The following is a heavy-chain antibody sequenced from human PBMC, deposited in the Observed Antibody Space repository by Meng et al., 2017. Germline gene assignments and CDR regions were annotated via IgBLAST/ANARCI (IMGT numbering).Heavy chain of an antibody. CDR3: ARGRGYYYDSSGYSNNWFDP. Sequence: ASVKVSCKASGYTFTGYYMHWVRQAPGQGLEWMGWINPNSGGTNYAQKFQGRVTMTRDTSISTAYMELSRLRSDDTAVYYCARGRGYYYDSSGYSNNWFDPWGQGTLVTVSS. CDR2: INPNSGGT. CDR1: GYTFTGYY. J-gene: IGHJ5*02. D-gene: IGHD3-22*01. V-gene: IGHV1-2*02.